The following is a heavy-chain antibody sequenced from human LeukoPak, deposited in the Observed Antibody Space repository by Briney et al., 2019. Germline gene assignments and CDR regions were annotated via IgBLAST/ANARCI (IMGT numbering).Heavy chain of an antibody. V-gene: IGHV1-69*05. CDR1: GGTFSSYA. Sequence: SVTVSCKASGGTFSSYAISWVRQAPGQGLEWMGGIIPIFGTANYAQKFQGRVTITTDESTSTAYMELSSLRSEDTAVYYCARGLVAVVAGSDYYYYYMDVWGKGTTVTVSS. CDR2: IIPIFGTA. CDR3: ARGLVAVVAGSDYYYYYMDV. D-gene: IGHD3-22*01. J-gene: IGHJ6*03.